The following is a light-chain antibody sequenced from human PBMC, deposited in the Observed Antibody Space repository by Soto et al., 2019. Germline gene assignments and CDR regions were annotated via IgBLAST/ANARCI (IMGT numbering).Light chain of an antibody. V-gene: IGLV1-40*01. Sequence: HSVLTQPPSVSGAPGQTATISCTGSPSNIGAGFDVHWYQQLPGTAPKVLIYGNSYRPSGVPDRFSASKSGTSASLAITGLQAEDEAEYYCQSYDRSLSGYVVFGGGTKLTVL. CDR2: GNS. CDR1: PSNIGAGFD. J-gene: IGLJ2*01. CDR3: QSYDRSLSGYVV.